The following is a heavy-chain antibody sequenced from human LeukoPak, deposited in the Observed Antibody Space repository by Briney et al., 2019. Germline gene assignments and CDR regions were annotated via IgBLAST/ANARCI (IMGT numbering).Heavy chain of an antibody. CDR2: IYDSGST. CDR3: ARANVVVVANEVWFDP. V-gene: IGHV4-59*01. D-gene: IGHD2-2*01. Sequence: SETLSLTCTVSGDPISSYYWSWIRQPPGKGLEWIGYIYDSGSTNYNSSLKSRVTISVDTSKNQFSLKLSSVTAADTAVYYCARANVVVVANEVWFDPWGQGTLVTVSS. J-gene: IGHJ5*02. CDR1: GDPISSYY.